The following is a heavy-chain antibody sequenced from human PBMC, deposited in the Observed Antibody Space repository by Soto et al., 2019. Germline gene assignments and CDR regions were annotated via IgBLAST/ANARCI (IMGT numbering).Heavy chain of an antibody. CDR1: GFTFSSYS. CDR2: ISSSSSTI. J-gene: IGHJ4*02. Sequence: GGSLRLSCAASGFTFSSYSMNWVRQAPGKGLEWVSYISSSSSTIYYADSVKGRFTISRDNAKNSLYLQMNSLRAEDTAVYYCARGPPIVVVPAAIVDYWGQGTLVTVSS. CDR3: ARGPPIVVVPAAIVDY. V-gene: IGHV3-48*01. D-gene: IGHD2-2*02.